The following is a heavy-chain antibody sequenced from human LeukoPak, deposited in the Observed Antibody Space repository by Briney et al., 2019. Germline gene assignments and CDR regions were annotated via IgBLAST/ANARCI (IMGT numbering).Heavy chain of an antibody. CDR3: ARGYYGSGSALAFGI. J-gene: IGHJ3*02. V-gene: IGHV4-59*01. CDR1: GGSIGSYY. D-gene: IGHD3-10*01. CDR2: IYYSGST. Sequence: SETLSLTCTVSGGSIGSYYWSWIRQPPGKGLEWIGYIYYSGSTNYNPSLKSRVTISVDTSKNQFSLKLSSVTAADTAVYYCARGYYGSGSALAFGIWGQGTMVTVSS.